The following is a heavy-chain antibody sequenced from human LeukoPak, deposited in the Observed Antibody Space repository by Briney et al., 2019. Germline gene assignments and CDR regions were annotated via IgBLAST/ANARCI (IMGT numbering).Heavy chain of an antibody. CDR1: GFTFSHYW. Sequence: GGSLRLSCAASGFTFSHYWMSWVRQAPGKGLEWVANIKQDGSEEYYVDSVEGRFSISRDNAKNSLNLQMNSLRAEDTAVYYCARELRMVTAFDIWAKGQWSPSLQ. V-gene: IGHV3-7*01. CDR3: ARELRMVTAFDI. CDR2: IKQDGSEE. J-gene: IGHJ3*02. D-gene: IGHD4-23*01.